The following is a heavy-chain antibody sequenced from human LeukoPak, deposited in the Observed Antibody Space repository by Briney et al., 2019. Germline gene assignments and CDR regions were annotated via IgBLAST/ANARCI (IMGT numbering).Heavy chain of an antibody. J-gene: IGHJ4*02. D-gene: IGHD7-27*01. CDR2: IKSKTDGGTT. CDR1: GFTFSNAW. Sequence: GGSLRLSCAASGFTFSNAWMSWVRQAPGRGLEWVGRIKSKTDGGTTDYAAPVKGRFTISRDDSKNTLYLQMNSLKTEDTAVYYCTTRTGGLLFDYWGQGTLVTVSS. CDR3: TTRTGGLLFDY. V-gene: IGHV3-15*01.